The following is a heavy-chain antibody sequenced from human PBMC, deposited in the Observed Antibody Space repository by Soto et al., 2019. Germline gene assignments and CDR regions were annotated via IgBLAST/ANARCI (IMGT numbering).Heavy chain of an antibody. D-gene: IGHD3-10*01. V-gene: IGHV3-23*01. J-gene: IGHJ4*02. CDR2: ITGSGGST. CDR3: AKGTLVRGVQIFDY. Sequence: PGGSLRLSCAASGFTFSSYAMSWVRQAPGEGLEWVSSITGSGGSTYNADSVKGRVTVSRDNSKNTLYLQMNSLRAEDTAVYYCAKGTLVRGVQIFDYWGQGTLVTVSS. CDR1: GFTFSSYA.